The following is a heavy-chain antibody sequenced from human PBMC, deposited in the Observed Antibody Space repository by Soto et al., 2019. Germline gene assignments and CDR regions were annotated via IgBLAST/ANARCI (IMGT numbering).Heavy chain of an antibody. V-gene: IGHV4-59*01. CDR2: IYYSGST. D-gene: IGHD3-3*01. CDR1: GGSISSYF. Sequence: PSETLSLTCTVSGGSISSYFWSWIRQPPGKGLEWIGYIYYSGSTNYNPSLKSRVTISVDTSKNQFSLKLSSVTAADTAVYYCARGEGLLLDYWGQGTLVTVSS. CDR3: ARGEGLLLDY. J-gene: IGHJ4*02.